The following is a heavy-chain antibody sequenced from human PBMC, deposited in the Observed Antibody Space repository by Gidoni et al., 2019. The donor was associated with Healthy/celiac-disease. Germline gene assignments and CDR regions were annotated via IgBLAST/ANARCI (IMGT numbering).Heavy chain of an antibody. D-gene: IGHD3-22*01. J-gene: IGHJ3*02. CDR1: GVTFSSYA. CDR3: AKYITMIVGVSTNAFDI. V-gene: IGHV3-23*01. CDR2: ISGSGGST. Sequence: EVQLLESGGGLAQPGGSLRLCCAASGVTFSSYAMSWVRQAPGKALAWVSAISGSGGSTYCADTVKGRFTSSRYNSKNTLYLQMNSLRAEDTSVDYCAKYITMIVGVSTNAFDIWGQGTMVTVSS.